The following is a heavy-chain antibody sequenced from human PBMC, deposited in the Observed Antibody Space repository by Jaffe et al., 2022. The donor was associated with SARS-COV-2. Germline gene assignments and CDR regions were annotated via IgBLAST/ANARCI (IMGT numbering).Heavy chain of an antibody. J-gene: IGHJ4*02. Sequence: EVQLLESGGGLVQPGGSLRLSCAASGFTFSSYAMSWVRQAPGKGLEWVSAISGSGGSTYYADSVKGRFTISRDNSKNTLYLQMNSLRAEDTAVYYCAKSSGRFGEPFFDAPPNYFDYWGQGTLVTVSS. V-gene: IGHV3-23*01. CDR3: AKSSGRFGEPFFDAPPNYFDY. D-gene: IGHD3-10*01. CDR1: GFTFSSYA. CDR2: ISGSGGST.